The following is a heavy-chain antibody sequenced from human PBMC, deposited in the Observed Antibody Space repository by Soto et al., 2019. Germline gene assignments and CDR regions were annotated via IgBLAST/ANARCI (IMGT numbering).Heavy chain of an antibody. J-gene: IGHJ4*02. V-gene: IGHV1-69*13. CDR3: ARAPTNSGYFDY. CDR2: IIPIFGTA. D-gene: IGHD3-10*01. CDR1: GGSFSSYA. Sequence: GASVKVSCKASGGSFSSYAISWVRQAPGQGLEWMGGIIPIFGTANYAQKFQGRVTITADESTSTAYMELSSLRSEDTAVYYCARAPTNSGYFDYWGQGTLVTVSS.